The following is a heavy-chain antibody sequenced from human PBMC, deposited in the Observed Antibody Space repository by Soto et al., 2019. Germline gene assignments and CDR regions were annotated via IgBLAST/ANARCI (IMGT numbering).Heavy chain of an antibody. V-gene: IGHV3-23*01. CDR1: GFTLRNYA. CDR2: ISGTGSDT. D-gene: IGHD3-16*01. Sequence: EVQLLDSGGGLIQPGGSLKLSCAASGFTLRNYAMAWVRQAPGKGLEWVSSISGTGSDTFYADSVRGRFTISRDNSRNTLSLQMDSLRAEDTAVYFCARGTADDPRVYDFWGLGTLVTVSS. J-gene: IGHJ4*02. CDR3: ARGTADDPRVYDF.